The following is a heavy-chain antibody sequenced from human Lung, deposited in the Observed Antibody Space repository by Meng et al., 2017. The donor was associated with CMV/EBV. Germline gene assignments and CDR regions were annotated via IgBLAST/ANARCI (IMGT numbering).Heavy chain of an antibody. CDR1: GGSISSSNW. J-gene: IGHJ6*02. CDR3: ARDLGYSSSRQKDPYYYYGMDV. V-gene: IGHV4-4*02. CDR2: IYHSGST. Sequence: GSLRLXCAVSGGSISSSNWWSWVRQPPGKGLEWIGEIYHSGSTNYNPSLKSRVTISVDKSKNQFSLKLSSVTAADTAVYYCARDLGYSSSRQKDPYYYYGMDVWGQGNXV. D-gene: IGHD6-13*01.